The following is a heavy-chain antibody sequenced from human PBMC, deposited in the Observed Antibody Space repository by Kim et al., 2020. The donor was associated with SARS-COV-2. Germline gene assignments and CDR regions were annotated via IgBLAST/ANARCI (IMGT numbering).Heavy chain of an antibody. Sequence: SETLSLTCAVYGGSFSGYYWSWIRQPPGKGLEWIGEINHSGSTNYNPSLKSRVTISVDTSKNQFSLKLSSVTAADTAVYYCARWYCSGGSCYSRYYYYGMDVWGQGTTVTVSS. CDR2: INHSGST. V-gene: IGHV4-34*01. CDR1: GGSFSGYY. D-gene: IGHD2-15*01. CDR3: ARWYCSGGSCYSRYYYYGMDV. J-gene: IGHJ6*02.